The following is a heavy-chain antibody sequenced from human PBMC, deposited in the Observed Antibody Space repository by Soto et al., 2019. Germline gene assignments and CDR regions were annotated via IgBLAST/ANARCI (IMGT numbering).Heavy chain of an antibody. CDR1: GFTISECS. D-gene: IGHD3-10*02. CDR2: ITIRTGNV. V-gene: IGHV3-48*02. Sequence: PVGSLRLSCEASGFTISECSMNWVHQAPGKGLEWLAYITIRTGNVLYADSVRGRFTISADNAENSVILQMNSLRDEDSAVYFCVRDRDLYRDMFHADLWGQGTLVTVSS. J-gene: IGHJ4*01. CDR3: VRDRDLYRDMFHADL.